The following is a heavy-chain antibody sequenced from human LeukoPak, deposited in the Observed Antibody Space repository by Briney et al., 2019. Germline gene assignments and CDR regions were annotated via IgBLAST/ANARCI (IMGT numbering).Heavy chain of an antibody. CDR2: IYTSGST. V-gene: IGHV4-4*09. Sequence: SETLSLTCTVSGGSISSYYWSWIRQPPGKGLEWIGYIYTSGSTNYNPSLKSRVTISVDTSKNQFSLKLSSVTAADTAVYYCARLRYDFWSGFSRYYLDYWGQGTLVTVSS. CDR1: GGSISSYY. D-gene: IGHD3-3*01. J-gene: IGHJ4*02. CDR3: ARLRYDFWSGFSRYYLDY.